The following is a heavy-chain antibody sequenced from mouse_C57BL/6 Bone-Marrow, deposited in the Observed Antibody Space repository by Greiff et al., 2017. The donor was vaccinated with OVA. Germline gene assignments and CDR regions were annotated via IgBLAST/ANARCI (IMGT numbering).Heavy chain of an antibody. Sequence: KPGQGLEWIGWTYPRDGSTKYNEKFKGKATLTVDTSSSTAYMELHSLTSEDSAVYFCARSASSGYLACFAYWGQGTLVTVSA. CDR3: ARSASSGYLACFAY. CDR2: TYPRDGST. D-gene: IGHD3-2*02. J-gene: IGHJ3*01. V-gene: IGHV1-85*01.